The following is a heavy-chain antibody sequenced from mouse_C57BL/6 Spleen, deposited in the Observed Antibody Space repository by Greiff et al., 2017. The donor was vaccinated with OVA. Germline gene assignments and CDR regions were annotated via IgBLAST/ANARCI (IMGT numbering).Heavy chain of an antibody. J-gene: IGHJ1*03. Sequence: VQLQQPGAELVRPGSSVKLSCKASGFTFTSYWLDWVQPRPGQGLEWIGNIYSSDSETHYNQKFKDKATLTVDKSSSTAYMQLSSLTSEDSAVYYGAREGYCYSSSYWCFDVWGTGTTVTVSS. CDR2: IYSSDSET. CDR1: GFTFTSYW. CDR3: AREGYCYSSSYWCFDV. D-gene: IGHD1-1*01. V-gene: IGHV1-61*01.